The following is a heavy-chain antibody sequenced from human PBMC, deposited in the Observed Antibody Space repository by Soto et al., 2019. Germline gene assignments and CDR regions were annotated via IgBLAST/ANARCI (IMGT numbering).Heavy chain of an antibody. CDR2: ISSSSSTI. CDR1: GFTFSTYS. Sequence: EAHLVESGGGFLQPGGSLRLSCAASGFTFSTYSMNWVRQAPGKGLEWISYISSSSSTIYYADSVQGRFTISRDNAKNSLYLQMNSLRDEDTAVYYCARDSPPAWHFDYWGQGTLVTVSS. V-gene: IGHV3-48*02. J-gene: IGHJ4*02. CDR3: ARDSPPAWHFDY.